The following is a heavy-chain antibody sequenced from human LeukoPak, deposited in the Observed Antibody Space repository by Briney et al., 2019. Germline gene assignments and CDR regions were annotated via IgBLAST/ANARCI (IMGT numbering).Heavy chain of an antibody. J-gene: IGHJ4*02. D-gene: IGHD3-9*01. CDR2: INHSGST. CDR3: ARARRYFDWSRPLDY. Sequence: SETLSLTCAVYGGSFSGYYWSWIRQPPGKGLEWIGEINHSGSTNYNPCLKSRVTISVDTSKNQFSLRLSSVTAADTAVYYCARARRYFDWSRPLDYWGQGTLVTVSS. V-gene: IGHV4-34*01. CDR1: GGSFSGYY.